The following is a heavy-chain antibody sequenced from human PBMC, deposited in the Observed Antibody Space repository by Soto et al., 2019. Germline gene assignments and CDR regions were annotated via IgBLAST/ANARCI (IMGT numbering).Heavy chain of an antibody. V-gene: IGHV4-39*01. Sequence: PSETLSLTCTVSGGSISSSSYYWGWIRQPPGKGLEWIGSIYYSGSTYYNPSLKSRVTISVDTSKNQFSLKLSSATAADTAVYYCARHEGGFYGDYYFDYWGQGTLVTVSS. J-gene: IGHJ4*02. CDR2: IYYSGST. CDR3: ARHEGGFYGDYYFDY. CDR1: GGSISSSSYY. D-gene: IGHD4-17*01.